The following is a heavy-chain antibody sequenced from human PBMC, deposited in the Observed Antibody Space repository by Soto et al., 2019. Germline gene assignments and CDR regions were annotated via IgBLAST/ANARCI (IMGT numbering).Heavy chain of an antibody. J-gene: IGHJ3*02. CDR1: GGSFSGYY. CDR2: INHSGST. CDR3: ARIGKSYAFDM. Sequence: QVQLQQWGAGLLKPSETLSLTCAVYGGSFSGYYWSWIRQPPGKGLEWIGEINHSGSTNYNPSLTSRVTMSIDTSKNQFSLKLNSVTAADTAVYYCARIGKSYAFDMWGQGTMVTVSS. V-gene: IGHV4-34*01.